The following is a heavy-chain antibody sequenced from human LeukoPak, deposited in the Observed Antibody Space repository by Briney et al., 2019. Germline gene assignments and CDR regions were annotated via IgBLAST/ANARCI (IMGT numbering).Heavy chain of an antibody. CDR1: GFTFSSYA. V-gene: IGHV3-23*01. CDR3: ARVRVGAFGGVIAPLDY. J-gene: IGHJ4*02. D-gene: IGHD3-16*02. CDR2: ISGSGGST. Sequence: GGSLRLSCAASGFTFSSYAMSWVRQAPGKGLEWVSAISGSGGSTYYADSVKGRFTISRDNAKNTLYLQMNSLRAEDTAVYYCARVRVGAFGGVIAPLDYWGQGTLVTVSS.